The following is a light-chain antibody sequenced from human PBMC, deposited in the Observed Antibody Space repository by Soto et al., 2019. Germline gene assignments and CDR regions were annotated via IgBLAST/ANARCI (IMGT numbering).Light chain of an antibody. V-gene: IGLV1-40*01. CDR3: AAWDDSLSGVL. CDR1: SSNIGAAYD. Sequence: QSVLTQPPSVSGAPGQRVTISCTGTSSNIGAAYDVHWYQQLPGTAPKLLIYGTTNRPSGVPDRFSGSKSGTSVSLAISGLRSEDEADYYCAAWDDSLSGVLFGGGTKLTVL. CDR2: GTT. J-gene: IGLJ2*01.